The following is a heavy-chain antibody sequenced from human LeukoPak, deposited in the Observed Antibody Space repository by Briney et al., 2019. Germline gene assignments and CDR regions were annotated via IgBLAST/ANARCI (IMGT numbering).Heavy chain of an antibody. V-gene: IGHV1-69*05. Sequence: SVKVSCKASGYTFTSYYMHWVRQAPGQGLEWMGGIIPIFGTANYAQKFQGRVTITTDESTSTAYMELSSLRSEDTAVYYCAKSLRDSSGYWDPTYYYYYYMDVWGKGTTVTVSS. CDR1: GYTFTSYY. J-gene: IGHJ6*03. D-gene: IGHD3-22*01. CDR3: AKSLRDSSGYWDPTYYYYYYMDV. CDR2: IIPIFGTA.